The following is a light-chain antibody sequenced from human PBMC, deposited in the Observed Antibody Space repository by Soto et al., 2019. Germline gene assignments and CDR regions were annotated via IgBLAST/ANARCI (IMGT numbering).Light chain of an antibody. V-gene: IGLV1-40*01. CDR1: SSNIGAGYD. Sequence: QSVLTQPPSVSEAPGQRVTISCTGSSSNIGAGYDVHWYQQLPGTAPKLLIYGDNNRPSGVPDRFSGSKSGTSASLAITGLQAEDEADYYCQSYDSSLSAGVFGGGTKLTVL. J-gene: IGLJ3*02. CDR2: GDN. CDR3: QSYDSSLSAGV.